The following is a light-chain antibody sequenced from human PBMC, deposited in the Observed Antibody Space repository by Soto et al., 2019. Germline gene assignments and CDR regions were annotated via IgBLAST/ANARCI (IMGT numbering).Light chain of an antibody. CDR3: QVWDTSNDHPWV. CDR2: YDA. CDR1: KIGSKS. V-gene: IGLV3-21*01. Sequence: SYELTQPPSVSVAPGKTARITWGGNKIGSKSVHWYQQKPGQAPVLVIYYDADRPSGIPARFSGSNSGNTATLTISRVEAGDEADYFCQVWDTSNDHPWVFGTGTKLTVL. J-gene: IGLJ1*01.